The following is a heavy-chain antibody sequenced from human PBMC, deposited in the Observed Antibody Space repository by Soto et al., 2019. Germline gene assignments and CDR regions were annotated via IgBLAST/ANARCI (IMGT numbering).Heavy chain of an antibody. CDR1: GSSVSDKTYY. Sequence: SETLSLTCSVSGSSVSDKTYYWSWIRQPPGKRLEWIGYVYYSDTTNYNPSHKSRVTISVDLSKNRFSLRLSSVTTADTALYYCAKTTAVPNTLRSRYFFDYWGQGTLVTVSS. CDR2: VYYSDTT. V-gene: IGHV4-61*01. J-gene: IGHJ4*02. CDR3: AKTTAVPNTLRSRYFFDY. D-gene: IGHD4-17*01.